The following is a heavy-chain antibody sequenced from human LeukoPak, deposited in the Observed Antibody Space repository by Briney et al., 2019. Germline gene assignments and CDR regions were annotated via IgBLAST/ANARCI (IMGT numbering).Heavy chain of an antibody. D-gene: IGHD3-10*01. CDR2: ISYDGSNK. CDR3: ARDLGVRGVIMERFYEYYYGMDV. V-gene: IGHV3-30*03. CDR1: GFTFSSYG. J-gene: IGHJ6*02. Sequence: QPGGSLRLSCAASGFTFSSYGMHWVRQAPGKGLEWVAVISYDGSNKYYADSVKGRFTISRDNSKNTLYLQMNSLRAEDTAVYYCARDLGVRGVIMERFYEYYYGMDVWGQGTTVTVSS.